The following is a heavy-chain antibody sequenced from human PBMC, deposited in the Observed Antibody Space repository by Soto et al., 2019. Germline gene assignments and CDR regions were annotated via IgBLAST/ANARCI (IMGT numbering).Heavy chain of an antibody. J-gene: IGHJ4*02. Sequence: LSLTCTVSGGSISSGDYYWSWIRQPPGKGLEWIGYIYYSGSTYYNPSLKSRVTISVDTSKNQFSLKLSSVTAADTAVYYCARAGGYNWNYPPDYWGQGTLVTVSS. V-gene: IGHV4-30-4*01. CDR1: GGSISSGDYY. CDR3: ARAGGYNWNYPPDY. D-gene: IGHD1-7*01. CDR2: IYYSGST.